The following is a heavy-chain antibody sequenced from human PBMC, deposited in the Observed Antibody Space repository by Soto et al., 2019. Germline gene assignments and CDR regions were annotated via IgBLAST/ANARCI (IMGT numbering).Heavy chain of an antibody. CDR1: GYSFTSYW. CDR2: IDPSDSYT. CDR3: ARRLGRRAATLLNYYYGMDV. V-gene: IGHV5-10-1*01. D-gene: IGHD2-15*01. J-gene: IGHJ6*02. Sequence: GESLKISCKGSGYSFTSYWISGVGRMPGKGLEWMGRIDPSDSYTNYSPSFQGHVTISADKSISTAYLQWSSLKASDTAMYYCARRLGRRAATLLNYYYGMDVWGQGTTVTVSS.